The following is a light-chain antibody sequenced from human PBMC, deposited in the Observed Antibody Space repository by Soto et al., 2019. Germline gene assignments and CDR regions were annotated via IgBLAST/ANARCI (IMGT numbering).Light chain of an antibody. V-gene: IGKV3-11*01. CDR3: QQRSKWVT. J-gene: IGKJ4*01. CDR2: DAI. Sequence: TQSPATLSLSPGERATLSCRARENVCEYLAWYQQKPGQAPRLLIYDAINRATGIPARFSGSGSGTDFTLTISSLEPEDFGIYYCQQRSKWVTFGRGTKVDIK. CDR1: ENVCEY.